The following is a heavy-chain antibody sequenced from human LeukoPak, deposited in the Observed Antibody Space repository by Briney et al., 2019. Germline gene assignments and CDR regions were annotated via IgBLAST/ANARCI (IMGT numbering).Heavy chain of an antibody. CDR2: IYYSGST. CDR3: ARDAPGRLRLHPFDY. Sequence: PSETLSLTCTVSGGSISSSSYYWGWIRQPPGKGLEWIGSIYYSGSTYYNPPLKSRVTISVDTSKNQFSLKLSSVTAADTAVYYCARDAPGRLRLHPFDYWGQGTLVTVSS. CDR1: GGSISSSSYY. V-gene: IGHV4-39*07. J-gene: IGHJ4*02. D-gene: IGHD5-12*01.